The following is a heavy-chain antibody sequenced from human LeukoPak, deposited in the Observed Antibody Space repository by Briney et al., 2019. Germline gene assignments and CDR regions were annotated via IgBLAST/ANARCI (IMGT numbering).Heavy chain of an antibody. D-gene: IGHD2-21*02. CDR1: GGSISSGSYY. Sequence: SQTLSLTCTVSGGSISSGSYYWSWIRQPAGKGLEWIGRIYTSGSTNYNPSLKSRGTISVDTSKNQFSLKLSSVTAADTAVYYCARAHCGGDCYWMEVGAFDIWGQGTMVTVSS. CDR3: ARAHCGGDCYWMEVGAFDI. J-gene: IGHJ3*02. V-gene: IGHV4-61*02. CDR2: IYTSGST.